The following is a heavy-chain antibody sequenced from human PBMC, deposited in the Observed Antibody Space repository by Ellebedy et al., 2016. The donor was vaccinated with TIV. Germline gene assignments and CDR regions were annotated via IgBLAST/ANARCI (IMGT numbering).Heavy chain of an antibody. CDR3: TTDDFGSGRGGWGDY. CDR1: GFTFSNVW. V-gene: IGHV3-15*07. Sequence: PGGSLRLSCAASGFTFSNVWMNWVRRAPGKGLEWVGRIKSKTFDGATEYAAPVKGRFPISRDDSKYTLYLQMDSLNTEDTAVDYCTTDDFGSGRGGWGDYWGQGTLVTVSS. CDR2: IKSKTFDGAT. D-gene: IGHD3-10*01. J-gene: IGHJ4*02.